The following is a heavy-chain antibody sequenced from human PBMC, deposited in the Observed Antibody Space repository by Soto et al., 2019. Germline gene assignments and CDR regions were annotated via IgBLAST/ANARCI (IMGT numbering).Heavy chain of an antibody. D-gene: IGHD3-10*01. J-gene: IGHJ5*02. CDR2: IHGEGAGT. CDR3: AKDGVGRNGDCDWFDP. Sequence: EVQLLESGGGLVQPGGSVRLSCAASGFTFRHYAMTWVRQAPGKGLEWVSSIHGEGAGTYYADSVTGRSTVSRDDSKETLYLQMRSLRVDDTAVYYCAKDGVGRNGDCDWFDPWGQGTLFTVA. V-gene: IGHV3-23*01. CDR1: GFTFRHYA.